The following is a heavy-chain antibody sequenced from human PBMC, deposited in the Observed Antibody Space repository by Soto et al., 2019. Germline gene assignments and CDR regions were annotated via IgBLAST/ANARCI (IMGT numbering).Heavy chain of an antibody. CDR3: AKGQALWFGELRDFSIYYYGMDV. D-gene: IGHD3-10*01. J-gene: IGHJ6*02. CDR2: ISYDGSNK. V-gene: IGHV3-30-3*01. Sequence: GGSLRLSCAASGFTFSSYAMHWVRQAPGKGLEWVAVISYDGSNKYYADSVKGRFTISRDNSKNTLYLQMNSLRAEDTAVYYCAKGQALWFGELRDFSIYYYGMDVWGQGTTVTVSS. CDR1: GFTFSSYA.